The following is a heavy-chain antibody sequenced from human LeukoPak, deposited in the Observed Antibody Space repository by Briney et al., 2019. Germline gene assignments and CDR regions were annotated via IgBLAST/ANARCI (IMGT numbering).Heavy chain of an antibody. D-gene: IGHD6-6*01. CDR1: GGSISTYY. J-gene: IGHJ4*02. CDR2: IYYSGST. V-gene: IGHV4-59*08. CDR3: ARHSYSSSSSDY. Sequence: SETLSLTCTVSGGSISTYYWSWIRQPPGKGLEWIGYIYYSGSTNYNPSLKSRVTMSVDTSKNQFSLKLSSVTAADTAVYYCARHSYSSSSSDYWGQGTLVTVSS.